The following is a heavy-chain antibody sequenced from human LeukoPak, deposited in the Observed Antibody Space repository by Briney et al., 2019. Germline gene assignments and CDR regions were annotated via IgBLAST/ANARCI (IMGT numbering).Heavy chain of an antibody. CDR3: ARGYYDFWSGYYYYYYYMDV. D-gene: IGHD3-3*01. J-gene: IGHJ6*03. CDR2: INHSGST. Sequence: SETLSLTCAVYGGSFSGYYWSWIRQPPGKGLEWIEEINHSGSTNYNLSLKSRVTISVDTSKNQFSLKLSSVTAADTAVYYCARGYYDFWSGYYYYYYYMDVWGKGTTVTVSS. CDR1: GGSFSGYY. V-gene: IGHV4-34*01.